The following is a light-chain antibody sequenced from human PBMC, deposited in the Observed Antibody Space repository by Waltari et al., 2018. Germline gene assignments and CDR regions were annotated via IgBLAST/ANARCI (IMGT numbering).Light chain of an antibody. J-gene: IGLJ1*01. V-gene: IGLV2-14*03. Sequence: QSALTQPASVSGSPGQSITISCTGTSGDIGRHNFVSWYQQHPGKAPRLMIFDVSNRPSGFSDRFSGSKSCNASSLTISGLQAEDEADYYCSTYSPSGTPYVFGTGTEVTVL. CDR1: SGDIGRHNF. CDR2: DVS. CDR3: STYSPSGTPYV.